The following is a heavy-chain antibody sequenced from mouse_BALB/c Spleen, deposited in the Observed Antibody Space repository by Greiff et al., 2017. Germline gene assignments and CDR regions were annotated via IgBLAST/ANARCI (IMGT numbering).Heavy chain of an antibody. Sequence: VHVKQSGAELVRPGALVKLSCKASGFNIKDYYMHWVKQRPEQGLEWIGWIDPENGNTIYDPKFQGKASITADTSSNTAYLQLSSLTSEDTAVYYCARDDSKGFDYWGQGTTLTVSS. CDR3: ARDDSKGFDY. CDR1: GFNIKDYY. D-gene: IGHD2-4*01. V-gene: IGHV14-1*02. CDR2: IDPENGNT. J-gene: IGHJ2*01.